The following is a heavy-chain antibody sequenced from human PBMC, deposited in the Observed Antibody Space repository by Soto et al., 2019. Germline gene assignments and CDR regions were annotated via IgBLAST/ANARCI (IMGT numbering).Heavy chain of an antibody. D-gene: IGHD2-15*01. J-gene: IGHJ4*02. CDR2: INAGNGNT. Sequence: ASVKVSCKASGYTFSSYAMHWVRQAPGQRLEWMGWINAGNGNTKYSQKFQGRVTITRDTSASTAYMELSSLRSEDTAVYYCARGPRYCSGGSCYRIYYFDYWGQGTLVTVSS. V-gene: IGHV1-3*01. CDR3: ARGPRYCSGGSCYRIYYFDY. CDR1: GYTFSSYA.